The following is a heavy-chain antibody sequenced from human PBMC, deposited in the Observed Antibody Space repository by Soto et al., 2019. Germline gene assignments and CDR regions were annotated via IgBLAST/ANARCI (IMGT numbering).Heavy chain of an antibody. D-gene: IGHD3-22*01. CDR2: ISGSGGST. J-gene: IGHJ6*02. V-gene: IGHV3-23*01. CDR3: AKGITMIVGINLMDV. Sequence: GGSLRLSCAASGFTFSSYAMSWVRQAPGKGLEWVSAISGSGGSTYYADSVKGRFTISRDNSKNTLYLQMNSLRAEDTAVYYCAKGITMIVGINLMDVWGQGTTVTVSS. CDR1: GFTFSSYA.